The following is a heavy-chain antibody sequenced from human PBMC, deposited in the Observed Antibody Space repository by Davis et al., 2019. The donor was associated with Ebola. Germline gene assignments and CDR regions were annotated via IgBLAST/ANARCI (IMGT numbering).Heavy chain of an antibody. Sequence: PGGSLRLSCAASGFTVSSNYMSWVRQAPGKGLEWASVIYSGGSTYYADSVKGRFTISRDNSKNTLYLQMNSLRAEDTAVYYCARDARGYYDSSGYPTYYYYGMDVWGQGTTVTVSS. CDR2: IYSGGST. CDR3: ARDARGYYDSSGYPTYYYYGMDV. J-gene: IGHJ6*02. D-gene: IGHD3-22*01. V-gene: IGHV3-66*01. CDR1: GFTVSSNY.